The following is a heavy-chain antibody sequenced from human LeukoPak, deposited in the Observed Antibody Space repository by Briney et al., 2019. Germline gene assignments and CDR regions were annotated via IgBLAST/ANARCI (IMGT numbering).Heavy chain of an antibody. J-gene: IGHJ4*02. CDR1: GFTFSTYG. V-gene: IGHV3-30*02. CDR2: IRYDGNNK. Sequence: GGSLRLSCAASGFTFSTYGMHWVRQAPGKGLEWVAFIRYDGNNKYYADSVKGRFTISRDNSKNTLYLQMNSLRAEDTAVYYCAKLISPYDYWGQGTLVLVSS. CDR3: AKLISPYDY.